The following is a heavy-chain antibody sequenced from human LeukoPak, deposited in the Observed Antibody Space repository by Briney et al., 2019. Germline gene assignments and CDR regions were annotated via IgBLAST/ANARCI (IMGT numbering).Heavy chain of an antibody. CDR3: ARDFLPRGYSYGTSY. V-gene: IGHV3-21*01. CDR2: ISSSSSYI. D-gene: IGHD5-18*01. CDR1: GFTFSSYS. J-gene: IGHJ4*02. Sequence: GGSLRLSCAASGFTFSSYSMNWVRQAPGKGLEWVSSISSSSSYIYYADSVKGRFTISRDNAKNSLYLQMNSLRAEDTAVYYCARDFLPRGYSYGTSYWGQGTLVTVSS.